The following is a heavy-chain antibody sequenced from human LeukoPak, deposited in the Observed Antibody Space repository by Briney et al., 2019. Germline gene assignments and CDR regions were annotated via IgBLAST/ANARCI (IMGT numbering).Heavy chain of an antibody. CDR1: GFTFSSFP. CDR2: ISGGGVST. D-gene: IGHD2-8*01. J-gene: IGHJ4*02. Sequence: GGSLRLSCAASGFTFSSFPMSWVRQAPGKGLEWVSVISGGGVSTYYADSVKGRFTISRDNSKNTLYLQMNSLRAEDTAVYYCAKWARYCTNGVCYYFDYWGQGTLVTVSS. V-gene: IGHV3-23*01. CDR3: AKWARYCTNGVCYYFDY.